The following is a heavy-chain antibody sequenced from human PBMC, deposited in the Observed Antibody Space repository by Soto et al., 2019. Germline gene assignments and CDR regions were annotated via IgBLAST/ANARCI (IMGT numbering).Heavy chain of an antibody. V-gene: IGHV1-69*01. CDR2: IIPIFGTA. D-gene: IGHD3-16*01. Sequence: QVQLVQSGAEVKKPGSSVKVSCKASGGTFSSYAISWVRQAPGQGLEWMGGIIPIFGTANYAQKFQGRVTITADESTSTAYMGLSSLRSEDTAVYYCGGAYRYYYGMDVWGQGTTVTVSS. J-gene: IGHJ6*02. CDR1: GGTFSSYA. CDR3: GGAYRYYYGMDV.